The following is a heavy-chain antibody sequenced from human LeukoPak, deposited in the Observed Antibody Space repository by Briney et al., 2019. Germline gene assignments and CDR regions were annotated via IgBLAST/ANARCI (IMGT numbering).Heavy chain of an antibody. CDR2: ISYDGSNK. CDR3: AKDSGSQSSVWPGSYYYGMDV. D-gene: IGHD6-19*01. Sequence: PGGSLRLSCAASGFTFSSYGMHWVRQAPGKGLEWVAVISYDGSNKYYADSVKGRFTISRDNAKNTLYLQMNSLRAEDTAVYYCAKDSGSQSSVWPGSYYYGMDVWGQGTTVTVSS. CDR1: GFTFSSYG. J-gene: IGHJ6*02. V-gene: IGHV3-30*18.